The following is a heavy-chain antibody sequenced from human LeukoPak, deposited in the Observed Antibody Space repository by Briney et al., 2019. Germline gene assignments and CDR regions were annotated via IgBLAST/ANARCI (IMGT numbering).Heavy chain of an antibody. Sequence: HPGGSLRLSCAASGFTFSSYWMSWVRQAPGKGLEWVANIKQDGSEKYYVDSVKGRFTISRDNAKNSLYLQMNSLRAEDTAVYYCARDNLSSSWYLDYYYYMDVWGKGTTVTVSS. V-gene: IGHV3-7*01. CDR1: GFTFSSYW. CDR2: IKQDGSEK. D-gene: IGHD6-13*01. CDR3: ARDNLSSSWYLDYYYYMDV. J-gene: IGHJ6*03.